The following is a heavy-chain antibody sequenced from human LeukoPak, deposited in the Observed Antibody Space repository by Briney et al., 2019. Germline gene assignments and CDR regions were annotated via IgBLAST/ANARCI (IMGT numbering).Heavy chain of an antibody. J-gene: IGHJ6*03. CDR3: ANQGCSSGWYGNPPGCYYYYMDV. Sequence: PSETLSLTCTVSGGSISSSSYYWGWIRQPPGKGLEWIGSIYYSGSTYYNPSLKSRVTISVDKSKNQFSLKLSSVTAADTAVYYCANQGCSSGWYGNPPGCYYYYMDVWGKGTTVTVSS. CDR2: IYYSGST. V-gene: IGHV4-39*07. CDR1: GGSISSSSYY. D-gene: IGHD6-19*01.